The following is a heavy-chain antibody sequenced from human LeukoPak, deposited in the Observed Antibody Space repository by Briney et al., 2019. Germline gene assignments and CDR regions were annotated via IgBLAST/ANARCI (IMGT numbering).Heavy chain of an antibody. J-gene: IGHJ6*03. CDR2: INHSGST. Sequence: SETLSFTCAVYGGSFSGYYWSRIRQPPGKGLEWIGEINHSGSTNYNPSLKSRVTISVDTSKNQFSLKLSSVTAADTAFYYCASQGHHGKIVGTTLSYFYMDVWGKGTTVTVSS. CDR3: ASQGHHGKIVGTTLSYFYMDV. CDR1: GGSFSGYY. V-gene: IGHV4-34*01. D-gene: IGHD1-26*01.